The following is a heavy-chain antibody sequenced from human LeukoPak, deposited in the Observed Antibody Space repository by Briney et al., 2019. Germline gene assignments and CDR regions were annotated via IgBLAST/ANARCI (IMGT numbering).Heavy chain of an antibody. CDR2: IWYDGSNK. V-gene: IGHV3-30*02. CDR1: GFTFSSYG. J-gene: IGHJ1*01. D-gene: IGHD6-13*01. CDR3: ARAYSSSWYYFQH. Sequence: GGSLRLSCAASGFTFSSYGMHWVRQAPGKGLEWVAFIWYDGSNKYYVDSVKGRFTISRDNSKNTLYLQMNSLRAEDTAVYYCARAYSSSWYYFQHWGQGTLVTVSS.